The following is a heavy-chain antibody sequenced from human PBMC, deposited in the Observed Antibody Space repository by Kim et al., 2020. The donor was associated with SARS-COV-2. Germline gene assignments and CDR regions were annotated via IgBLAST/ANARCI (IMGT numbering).Heavy chain of an antibody. Sequence: GSSIYHADSVKARFTISRDNAKNSLYLQMNSLRAEDTATYYCARGITGTDDYWGQGTLVTVSS. CDR2: GSSI. V-gene: IGHV3-11*04. J-gene: IGHJ4*02. CDR3: ARGITGTDDY. D-gene: IGHD1-20*01.